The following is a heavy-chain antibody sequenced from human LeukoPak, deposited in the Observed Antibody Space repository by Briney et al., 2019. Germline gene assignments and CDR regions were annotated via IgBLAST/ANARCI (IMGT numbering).Heavy chain of an antibody. J-gene: IGHJ6*03. CDR2: IKQDGSEK. CDR3: ARDPYSSGRPYYMDV. D-gene: IGHD6-19*01. V-gene: IGHV3-7*01. Sequence: PGGSLRLSCAASGFTFSSYWMSWVRQAPGKGLEWVANIKQDGSEKYYVDSVKGRFTISRDNAKNSLYLQMNSLRAEDTAVYYCARDPYSSGRPYYMDVWGKGTTVTVSS. CDR1: GFTFSSYW.